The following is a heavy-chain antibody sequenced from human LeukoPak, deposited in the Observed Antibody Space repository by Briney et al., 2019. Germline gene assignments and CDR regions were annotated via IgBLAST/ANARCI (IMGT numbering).Heavy chain of an antibody. Sequence: GGSLRLSCAASGFSFSKFAMHWVRQAPGRGLESVSGISYNGDGTYYANSVKGRFTISRDNSKKTLYLQVGSLRVEDMGVYYCARGRFWSGYTYQDYFYYMDVWGKGTAVTVSS. D-gene: IGHD3-3*01. CDR1: GFSFSKFA. CDR3: ARGRFWSGYTYQDYFYYMDV. V-gene: IGHV3-64*01. CDR2: ISYNGDGT. J-gene: IGHJ6*03.